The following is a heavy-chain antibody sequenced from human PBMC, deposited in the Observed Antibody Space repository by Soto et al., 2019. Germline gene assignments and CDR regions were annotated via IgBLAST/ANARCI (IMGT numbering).Heavy chain of an antibody. J-gene: IGHJ3*02. CDR1: GFTFSSYW. D-gene: IGHD3-10*01. CDR2: INSDGSST. Sequence: GGSLRLSCAASGFTFSSYWMHWVRQAPGKGLVWVSRINSDGSSTSYADSVKGRFTISRDNAKTTLYLQMNSLRAEDTAVYYCARVEWGSGNAFDIWGQGTMVTVSS. V-gene: IGHV3-74*01. CDR3: ARVEWGSGNAFDI.